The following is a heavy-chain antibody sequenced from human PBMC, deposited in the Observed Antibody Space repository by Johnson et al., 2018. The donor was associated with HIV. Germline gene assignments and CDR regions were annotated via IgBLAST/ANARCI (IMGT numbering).Heavy chain of an antibody. CDR3: ASGVTAGMGVGYDAFDI. V-gene: IGHV3-20*04. CDR2: INWNGGRT. J-gene: IGHJ3*02. D-gene: IGHD2-2*01. CDR1: GFTFDDYG. Sequence: VQLVESGGGVGRPGGSLRLSCAASGFTFDDYGMSWVRQAPGKGLEWVSGINWNGGRTGYADSVKGRFIISRDNAKNSLYLQMNSLRAEDTALYYCASGVTAGMGVGYDAFDIWGQGPMVTGSS.